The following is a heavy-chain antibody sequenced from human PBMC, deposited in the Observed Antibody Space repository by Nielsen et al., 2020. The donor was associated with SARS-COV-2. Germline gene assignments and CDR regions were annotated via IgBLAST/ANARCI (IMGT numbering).Heavy chain of an antibody. J-gene: IGHJ5*02. Sequence: ASVKVSCKASGYTFTAYYIHWVRQAPGQGLEWMGWFNPSSGGTKYAQKFQGRVTTTRDMSVNTAYMELSGLTSDDTAVYYCARGAQQWLADSWGQGTLVTVSS. CDR1: GYTFTAYY. CDR2: FNPSSGGT. D-gene: IGHD6-19*01. CDR3: ARGAQQWLADS. V-gene: IGHV1-2*02.